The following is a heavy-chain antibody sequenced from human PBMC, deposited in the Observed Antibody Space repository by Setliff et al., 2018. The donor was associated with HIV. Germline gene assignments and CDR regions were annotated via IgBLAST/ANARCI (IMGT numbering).Heavy chain of an antibody. CDR1: GYSISSGYY. J-gene: IGHJ5*02. D-gene: IGHD6-13*01. CDR2: MYHGAST. V-gene: IGHV4-38-2*01. CDR3: ARGGDSSSWYWGRWFDP. Sequence: PSQTLSLTCAVSGYSISSGYYGGWIRQTPGKGLEWIGSMYHGASTYYNPSLKSRVTTSVDTSKNQFSLKLKSLTAADTAIYYCARGGDSSSWYWGRWFDPWGQGTLVTVSS.